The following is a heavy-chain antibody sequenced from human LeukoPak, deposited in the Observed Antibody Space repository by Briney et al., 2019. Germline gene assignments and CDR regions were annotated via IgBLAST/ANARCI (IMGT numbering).Heavy chain of an antibody. CDR2: ISTDGSSA. V-gene: IGHV3-74*03. CDR1: GFTFSSYW. Sequence: GGSLRLSCAASGFTFSSYWMQWVRQAPGRGLVCLSRISTDGSSATYADSVKGRFTISRDNAKNTLFLQMNSLSAEDTAVYYCARANTMDVWGQGTTVTVSS. D-gene: IGHD1/OR15-1a*01. J-gene: IGHJ6*02. CDR3: ARANTMDV.